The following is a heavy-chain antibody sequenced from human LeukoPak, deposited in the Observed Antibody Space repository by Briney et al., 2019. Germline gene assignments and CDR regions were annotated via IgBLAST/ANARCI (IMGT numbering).Heavy chain of an antibody. CDR1: GYTFTNYY. J-gene: IGHJ4*02. D-gene: IGHD3-10*01. CDR3: ARDYHGSGSLTTFDY. V-gene: IGHV1-46*01. Sequence: ASVKVSCKASGYTFTNYYMHWVRQAPGQGLEWMGIINPSIGSASSAQKFQGRVTMTGDTPTSTVYMELSSLRSDDTAVYYCARDYHGSGSLTTFDYWGQGTLVTVSS. CDR2: INPSIGSA.